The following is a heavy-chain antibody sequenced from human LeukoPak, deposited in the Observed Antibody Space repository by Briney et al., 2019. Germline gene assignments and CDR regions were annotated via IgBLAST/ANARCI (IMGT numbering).Heavy chain of an antibody. D-gene: IGHD4-17*01. CDR1: GFTFSSYE. V-gene: IGHV3-48*03. CDR3: AREAVTTSLFDY. J-gene: IGHJ4*02. CDR2: ISSSGSTI. Sequence: PGGSLRLSSAASGFTFSSYEMNWVRQAPGKGLEWVSYISSSGSTIYYADSVKGRFTISRDNATNSLYLQMNSLRAEDTAVYYCAREAVTTSLFDYWGQGTLVTVSS.